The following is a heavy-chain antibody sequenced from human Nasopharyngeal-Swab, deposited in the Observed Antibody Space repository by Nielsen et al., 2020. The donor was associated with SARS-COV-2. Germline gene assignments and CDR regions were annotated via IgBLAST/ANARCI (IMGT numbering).Heavy chain of an antibody. CDR1: GFTISRYW. Sequence: GESLKISCAASGFTISRYWMLWVRHAPGKGPVWVSRLHSDGSGTTYADSVKGRFTISRDNSKNTLYLQMNSLRVEDTAIYYCARGAFEYSSSWYDPYYFDYWGQGTLVTVSS. V-gene: IGHV3-74*01. CDR3: ARGAFEYSSSWYDPYYFDY. J-gene: IGHJ4*02. D-gene: IGHD6-19*01. CDR2: LHSDGSGT.